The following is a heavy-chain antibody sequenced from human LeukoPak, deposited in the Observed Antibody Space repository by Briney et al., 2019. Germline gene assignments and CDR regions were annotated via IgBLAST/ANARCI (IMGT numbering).Heavy chain of an antibody. J-gene: IGHJ5*02. CDR1: GGSFSGYY. D-gene: IGHD5-24*01. V-gene: IGHV4-34*01. Sequence: PSETLSLTCAVYGGSFSGYYWSWIRQPPGKGLEWIGEINHSGSTNYNPSLKSRVTISVDTSKNQFSLKLSSVTAADPAVYYCARGQKRWLQLGWFDPWGQGTLVTVSS. CDR3: ARGQKRWLQLGWFDP. CDR2: INHSGST.